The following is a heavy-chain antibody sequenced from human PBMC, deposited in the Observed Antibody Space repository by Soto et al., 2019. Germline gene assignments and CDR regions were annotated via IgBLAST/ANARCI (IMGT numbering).Heavy chain of an antibody. Sequence: GGSLRLSCAASGFTFSSYAMHWVRQAPGKGLEWVAVISYDGSNKYYADSVKGRFTISRDNSKNTLYLQMNSLRAEDTAVYYCARANVGYWGQGTLVTVSS. CDR2: ISYDGSNK. D-gene: IGHD3-16*01. V-gene: IGHV3-30-3*01. CDR3: ARANVGY. CDR1: GFTFSSYA. J-gene: IGHJ4*02.